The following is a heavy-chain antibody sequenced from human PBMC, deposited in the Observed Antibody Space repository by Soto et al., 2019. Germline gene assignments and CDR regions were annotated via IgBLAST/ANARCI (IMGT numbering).Heavy chain of an antibody. Sequence: ASVKVSCKASGYTFTGYYMHWVRQAPGQGLEWMGWINPNSGGTNYAHKFQGRVTMTRDTSISTAYMELSRLRSDDTAVYYCATAIVVVPAAIVWDYGMDVWGQGTTVTVSS. CDR1: GYTFTGYY. CDR2: INPNSGGT. D-gene: IGHD2-2*01. V-gene: IGHV1-2*02. CDR3: ATAIVVVPAAIVWDYGMDV. J-gene: IGHJ6*02.